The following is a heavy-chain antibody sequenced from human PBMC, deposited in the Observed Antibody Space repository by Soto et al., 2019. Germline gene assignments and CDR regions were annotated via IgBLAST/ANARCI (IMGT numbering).Heavy chain of an antibody. V-gene: IGHV3-21*01. CDR1: GFGFSTYT. CDR2: ISSSSGSI. D-gene: IGHD3-22*01. Sequence: GGSLRLSCAASGFGFSTYTMNWVRQAPGKGLEWVSSISSSSGSIYYADPVKGRFTVSRDNARNSLYLQMNSLRAEDTAVYYCARDVYDSSGYYYGGLDYWGQGTLVTVSS. CDR3: ARDVYDSSGYYYGGLDY. J-gene: IGHJ4*02.